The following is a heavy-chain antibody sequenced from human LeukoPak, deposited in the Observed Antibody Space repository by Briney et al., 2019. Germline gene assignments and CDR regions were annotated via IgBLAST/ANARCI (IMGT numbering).Heavy chain of an antibody. J-gene: IGHJ6*02. CDR3: ARSSYYYAVDV. V-gene: IGHV4-39*01. D-gene: IGHD6-13*01. Sequence: SETLSLTCTVSGGSVSSGSYYWSWIRQPPGKGLEWIGNIYYTGSTYHNPSFESRVTMSVDTSNNQFSLRLSSVTAADTAVYYCARSSYYYAVDVWGQGTTVTVSS. CDR1: GGSVSSGSYY. CDR2: IYYTGST.